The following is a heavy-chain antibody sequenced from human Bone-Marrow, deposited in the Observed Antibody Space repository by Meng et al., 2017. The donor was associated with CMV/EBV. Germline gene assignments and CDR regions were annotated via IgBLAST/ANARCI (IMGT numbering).Heavy chain of an antibody. CDR3: ARDLGYCSSTSCHTDNWFDP. D-gene: IGHD2-2*02. Sequence: SETLSLTCTVSGGSISSYYWSWIRQPPGKGLQWIGYMYYSVNTNYNPSLKSRVTISVGTSKNQFSLKLTSVTAADTAVYYCARDLGYCSSTSCHTDNWFDPWGQGTLVTVSS. J-gene: IGHJ5*02. V-gene: IGHV4-59*01. CDR1: GGSISSYY. CDR2: MYYSVNT.